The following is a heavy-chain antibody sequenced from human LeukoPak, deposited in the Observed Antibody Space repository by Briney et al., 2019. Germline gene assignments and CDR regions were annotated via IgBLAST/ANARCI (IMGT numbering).Heavy chain of an antibody. V-gene: IGHV1-18*01. Sequence: VASVKVSCKASGYTFTCYGISWVRQAPGQGLEWMGWISAYNGNTNYAQKLQGRVTMTTDTSTSTAYMELRSLRSDDTAVYYCARVDSGWYGYYYYDMDVWGKGTTVTASS. CDR1: GYTFTCYG. CDR2: ISAYNGNT. D-gene: IGHD6-19*01. CDR3: ARVDSGWYGYYYYDMDV. J-gene: IGHJ6*03.